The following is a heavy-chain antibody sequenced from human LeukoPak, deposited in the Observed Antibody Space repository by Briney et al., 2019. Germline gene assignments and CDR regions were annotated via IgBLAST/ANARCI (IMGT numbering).Heavy chain of an antibody. V-gene: IGHV3-7*01. CDR2: IKEDGSEE. CDR1: GFTFSSYW. Sequence: SGGSVRLFCAASGFTFSSYWMSWVRQAPGKGLECVAYIKEDGSEELCVDSVKGRFSISRDNAKNSLYLQMNSLRAEDTAVYYCARDWLAGNPYHAFDLWGKGTMVTVSS. D-gene: IGHD3-22*01. CDR3: ARDWLAGNPYHAFDL. J-gene: IGHJ3*01.